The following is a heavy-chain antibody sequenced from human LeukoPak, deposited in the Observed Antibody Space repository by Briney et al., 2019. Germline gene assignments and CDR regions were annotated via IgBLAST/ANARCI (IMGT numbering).Heavy chain of an antibody. CDR3: ARARAYSSGWYGDFDY. D-gene: IGHD6-19*01. J-gene: IGHJ4*02. CDR2: TYYRSKWYN. Sequence: SQTLSLTCAISGDSVSSNSAAWNWNRQSPSRGLEWLGRTYYRSKWYNDYAVSVKSRITINPDTSKNQFSLQLNSVTPEDTAVYYCARARAYSSGWYGDFDYWGQGTLVTVSS. CDR1: GDSVSSNSAA. V-gene: IGHV6-1*01.